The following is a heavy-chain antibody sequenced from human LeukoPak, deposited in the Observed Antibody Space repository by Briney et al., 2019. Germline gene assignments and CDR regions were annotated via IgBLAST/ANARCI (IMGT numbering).Heavy chain of an antibody. V-gene: IGHV2-5*02. Sequence: SGPTLVSPTQTLTLTCTFSGFSLSTSGVSVGWIRQPPGKALEWLALIYWDDDKRHSPSLKSRLTITKDTSKNQVVLTMTNMDPVDTATYYCAHSSYYDSSGYPPGAFDIWGQGTMVTVSS. CDR2: IYWDDDK. D-gene: IGHD3-22*01. J-gene: IGHJ3*02. CDR3: AHSSYYDSSGYPPGAFDI. CDR1: GFSLSTSGVS.